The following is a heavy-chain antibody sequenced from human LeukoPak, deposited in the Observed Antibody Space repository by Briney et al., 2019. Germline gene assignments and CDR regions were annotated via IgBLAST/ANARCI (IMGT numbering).Heavy chain of an antibody. Sequence: PGGSLRLSCAASGFTFSDHYMDWVRQAPGKGLEWVGRTRNKANSYTTEYAASVKGRFTISRDDSKNSLYLQMNSLKIEDTAVYYCARDGYWGQGTLVTVSS. CDR3: ARDGY. CDR1: GFTFSDHY. J-gene: IGHJ4*02. CDR2: TRNKANSYTT. V-gene: IGHV3-72*01.